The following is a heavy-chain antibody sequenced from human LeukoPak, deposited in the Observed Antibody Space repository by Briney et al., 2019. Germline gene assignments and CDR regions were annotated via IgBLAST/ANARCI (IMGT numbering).Heavy chain of an antibody. CDR2: IYYSGST. Sequence: PSETLSLTCTVSGGSISGGGYYWSWIRQPPGKGLEWIASIYYSGSTYYNPSLKSRVTTSVDTSKNQFSLKLSSVTAADTAVYYCARRVYSSSSWAEVSGAFDIWGQGTMVTVSS. D-gene: IGHD6-6*01. V-gene: IGHV4-39*01. CDR3: ARRVYSSSSWAEVSGAFDI. CDR1: GGSISGGGYY. J-gene: IGHJ3*02.